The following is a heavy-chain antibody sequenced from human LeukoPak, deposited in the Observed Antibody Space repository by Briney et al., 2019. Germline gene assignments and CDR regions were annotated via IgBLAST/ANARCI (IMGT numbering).Heavy chain of an antibody. Sequence: RPAGSLRLSCAASGFTLDDYGMGWVRQAPGKVLEWVSGINWNGGTIGYADSVKGRFTISRDNAKNSLYLQMSSLRAEDTALYYCAREGYHDRSGYEDYWGQGTLVTVSS. CDR1: GFTLDDYG. CDR2: INWNGGTI. D-gene: IGHD3-22*01. J-gene: IGHJ4*02. V-gene: IGHV3-20*04. CDR3: AREGYHDRSGYEDY.